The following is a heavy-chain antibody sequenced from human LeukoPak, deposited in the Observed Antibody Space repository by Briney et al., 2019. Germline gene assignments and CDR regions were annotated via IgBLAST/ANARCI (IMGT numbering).Heavy chain of an antibody. CDR2: ISSSSSAI. CDR1: GFTFSSYS. Sequence: GGSLRLSCAASGFTFSSYSMNWVRQAPGKGLEWVSYISSSSSAIYYADSVKGRFTISRDNAKNSLYLQMNSLRDEDTAVYYCAREYGYSSSWYYFDYWGQGTWSPSPQ. CDR3: AREYGYSSSWYYFDY. V-gene: IGHV3-48*02. J-gene: IGHJ4*02. D-gene: IGHD6-13*01.